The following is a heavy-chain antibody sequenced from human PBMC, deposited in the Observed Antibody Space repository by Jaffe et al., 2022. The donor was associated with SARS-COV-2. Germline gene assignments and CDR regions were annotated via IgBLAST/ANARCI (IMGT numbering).Heavy chain of an antibody. CDR2: ISWDGNGT. V-gene: IGHV3-43D*03. CDR1: GFTFDDYA. J-gene: IGHJ4*02. D-gene: IGHD3-10*01. Sequence: EVQLVESGGVVVQPGGSLRLSCAVSGFTFDDYAMHWVRQAPGKGLEWVSLISWDGNGTYYADSVKGRFTISRDNTKNSLYLQMNSLRAEDTALYYCAKETTRFGESGYFDYWGQGTLVTVSS. CDR3: AKETTRFGESGYFDY.